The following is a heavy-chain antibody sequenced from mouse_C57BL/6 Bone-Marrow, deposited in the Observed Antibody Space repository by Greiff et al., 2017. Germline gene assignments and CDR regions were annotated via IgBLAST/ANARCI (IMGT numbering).Heavy chain of an antibody. CDR1: GYTFTNYW. V-gene: IGHV1-63*01. CDR2: IYPGGGYT. J-gene: IGHJ4*01. D-gene: IGHD1-1*01. Sequence: VQLQQSGAELVRPGTSVKMSCKASGYTFTNYWIGWAKQRPGHGLEWIGDIYPGGGYTNYNEKFKGKATLTADKSSSTAYMQFSSLTSEDSAIYYGARSYYYGSSYGAMDYWGQGTSVTVSS. CDR3: ARSYYYGSSYGAMDY.